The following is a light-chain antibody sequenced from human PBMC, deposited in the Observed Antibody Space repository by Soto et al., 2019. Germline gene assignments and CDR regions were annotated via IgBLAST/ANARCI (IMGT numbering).Light chain of an antibody. V-gene: IGKV1-17*01. J-gene: IGKJ3*01. CDR3: LQHYAFPFA. CDR1: QDIGTS. Sequence: DIQMTQSPSSLSASVGGRVTITCRASQDIGTSLDWFQQKPGTAPKRLIYTISDLQSGVPSRFSGGGSATEFTLTISSLQPEDSPTYYCLQHYAFPFAFGPGTKVHV. CDR2: TIS.